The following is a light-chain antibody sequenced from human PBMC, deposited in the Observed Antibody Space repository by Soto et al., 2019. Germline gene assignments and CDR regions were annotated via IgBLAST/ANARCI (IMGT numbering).Light chain of an antibody. CDR3: QQYKDYTYT. CDR2: DAS. Sequence: DMQMTQSPATRCASVGGRVTITCRASQRVDRWLAWYQQKPGKAPKLLISDASTLESGVPSRFSGSGSVTEFTLAIASLQHDDFATYYCQQYKDYTYTFGQGTKVYIK. CDR1: QRVDRW. V-gene: IGKV1-5*01. J-gene: IGKJ1*01.